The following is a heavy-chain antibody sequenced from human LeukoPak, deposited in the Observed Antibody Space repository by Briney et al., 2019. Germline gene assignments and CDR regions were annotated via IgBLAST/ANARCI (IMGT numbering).Heavy chain of an antibody. CDR1: GFTFSNYA. J-gene: IGHJ4*02. D-gene: IGHD6-25*01. Sequence: GGSLRLSCAASGFTFSNYAMTWVRQAPGKGLEWISGISGSGGSTYYADSVKGRFSISRDNSKNTLYLQMNSLGAEDTAVYCCAKDRGGSPRGFDYWGQGTLVTVSS. V-gene: IGHV3-23*01. CDR3: AKDRGGSPRGFDY. CDR2: ISGSGGST.